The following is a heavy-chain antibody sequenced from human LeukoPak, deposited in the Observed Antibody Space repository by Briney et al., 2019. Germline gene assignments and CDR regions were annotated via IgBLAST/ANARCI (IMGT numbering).Heavy chain of an antibody. D-gene: IGHD3-10*01. CDR3: ARQVRDGWGSGNYYNYYYYYMDV. J-gene: IGHJ6*03. CDR2: INHSGRT. CDR1: GGSISSSSYY. Sequence: SETLSLTCTVSGGSISSSSYYWGWILQPPGKGLEWIGEINHSGRTNYNPSLKSRVTISVDTSKNQFSLKLSSVTAADTAVYYCARQVRDGWGSGNYYNYYYYYMDVWGKGTTVTVSS. V-gene: IGHV4-39*01.